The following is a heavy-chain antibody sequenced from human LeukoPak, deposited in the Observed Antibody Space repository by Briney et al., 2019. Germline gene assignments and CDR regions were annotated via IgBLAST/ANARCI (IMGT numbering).Heavy chain of an antibody. CDR3: TTAYTAAAGLDY. V-gene: IGHV1-24*01. CDR2: FDPEDGET. CDR1: GYTFTVVC. J-gene: IGHJ4*02. Sequence: ASVKVSCKVSGYTFTVVCMRWVRQAPGKGLEWMGGFDPEDGETIYAQKFQGRVTMTEDTSTDTAYMELSSLRSEDTAVYYCTTAYTAAAGLDYWGQGTLVTVSS. D-gene: IGHD6-13*01.